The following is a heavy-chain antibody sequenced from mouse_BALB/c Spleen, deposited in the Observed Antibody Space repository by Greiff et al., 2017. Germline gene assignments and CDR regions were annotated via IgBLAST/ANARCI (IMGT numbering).Heavy chain of an antibody. D-gene: IGHD2-1*01. V-gene: IGHV1S34*01. J-gene: IGHJ4*01. Sequence: LVKPGASVKISCKASGYSFTGYYMHWVKQSHGKSLEWIGYISCYNGATSYNQKFKGKATFTVDTSSSTAYMQFNSLASEDSAVYYCATGNRHAMDYWGQGTSVTVSS. CDR1: GYSFTGYY. CDR2: ISCYNGAT. CDR3: ATGNRHAMDY.